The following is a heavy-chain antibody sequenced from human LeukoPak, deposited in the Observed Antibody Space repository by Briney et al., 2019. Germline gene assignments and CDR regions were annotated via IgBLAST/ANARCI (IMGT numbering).Heavy chain of an antibody. CDR3: ARGPPTSSAEYFQH. D-gene: IGHD3-16*01. Sequence: AGSLRLSCAASGFTFSDYYMSWIRQAPGKGLEWGSYISSSGSTIYYADYVKGRFTISRDNAKNSMYLQMNSLRAEDTAVYYCARGPPTSSAEYFQHWGQGTLVTVSS. V-gene: IGHV3-11*01. J-gene: IGHJ1*01. CDR2: ISSSGSTI. CDR1: GFTFSDYY.